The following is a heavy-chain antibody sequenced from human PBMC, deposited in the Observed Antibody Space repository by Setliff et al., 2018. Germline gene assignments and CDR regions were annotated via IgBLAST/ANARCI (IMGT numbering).Heavy chain of an antibody. V-gene: IGHV1-69*02. D-gene: IGHD5-18*01. Sequence: ASVKVSCKASGGTFSSYTISWVRQAPGQGLEWMGRIIPILGIANYAQKLQGRVTMTTDTSTSTVYMELSSLRSEDTAVYYCARVYGYSYGYEVYYYYGMDVWGQGTTVTVSS. CDR3: ARVYGYSYGYEVYYYYGMDV. CDR2: IIPILGIA. CDR1: GGTFSSYT. J-gene: IGHJ6*02.